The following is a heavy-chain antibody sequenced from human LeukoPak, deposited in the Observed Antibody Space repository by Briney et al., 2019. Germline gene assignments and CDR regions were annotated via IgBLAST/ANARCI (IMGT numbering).Heavy chain of an antibody. CDR2: INSDGGST. CDR3: AKGAYYYYMDV. V-gene: IGHV3-64*02. CDR1: GFTFSSYS. J-gene: IGHJ6*03. Sequence: PGGSLRLSCAASGFTFSSYSMYWVRQAPGKGLEYVSAINSDGGSTYYADSVMGRFTISRDNSKNTLYLQMGSLRAEDMAVYYCAKGAYYYYMDVWGKGTTVTVSS. D-gene: IGHD3-16*01.